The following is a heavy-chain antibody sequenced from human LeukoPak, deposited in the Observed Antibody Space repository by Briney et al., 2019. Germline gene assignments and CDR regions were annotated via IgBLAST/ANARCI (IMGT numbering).Heavy chain of an antibody. Sequence: SETLSLTCTVSGYSISGGYYWGWIRQPPGKGLEWIGSIYHSGSTYYDPSLKSRVTISVDTSKNQFSLKLSSVTAADTAVYYCARDFDMVRGVNLLQHWGQGTLVTVSS. V-gene: IGHV4-38-2*02. J-gene: IGHJ1*01. CDR1: GYSISGGYY. D-gene: IGHD3-10*01. CDR2: IYHSGST. CDR3: ARDFDMVRGVNLLQH.